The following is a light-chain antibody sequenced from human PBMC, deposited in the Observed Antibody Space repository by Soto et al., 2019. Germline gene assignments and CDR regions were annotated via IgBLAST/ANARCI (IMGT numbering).Light chain of an antibody. J-gene: IGKJ5*01. CDR3: QQYGSSPPIT. CDR1: QSVSNNY. V-gene: IGKV3-20*01. CDR2: GAS. Sequence: EIVLTQSPGTLSLSPGERATLSCRASQSVSNNYLACYQQKPGQAPRLLIYGASSRATGIPDRFSGSGSGTDFTLTISRLEPEDFAVYYCQQYGSSPPITFGQGTRLEIK.